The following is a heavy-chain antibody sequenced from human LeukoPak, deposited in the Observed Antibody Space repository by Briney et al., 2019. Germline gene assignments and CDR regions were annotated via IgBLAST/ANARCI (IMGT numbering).Heavy chain of an antibody. CDR2: ISYDGSNK. D-gene: IGHD5-12*01. V-gene: IGHV3-30*18. CDR3: AKGYSGYDGHFDY. CDR1: GFTFGSYG. J-gene: IGHJ4*02. Sequence: GGSLRLSCAASGFTFGSYGMHWVRLAPGKGLEWVAVISYDGSNKYYADSVKGRFTISRDNSKNTLYLQMNGLRAEDTAVYYCAKGYSGYDGHFDYWGQGTLVTVSS.